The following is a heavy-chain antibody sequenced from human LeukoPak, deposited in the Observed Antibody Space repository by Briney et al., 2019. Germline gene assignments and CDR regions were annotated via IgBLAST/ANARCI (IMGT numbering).Heavy chain of an antibody. CDR2: ISSSSSYI. V-gene: IGHV3-21*01. CDR3: ARAHYRGIAAAGRVHYFDY. D-gene: IGHD6-13*01. J-gene: IGHJ4*02. Sequence: GGSLRLSCAASGFTFSSYSMNWVRQAPGKGLEWVSSISSSSSYIYYADSVKGRFTISRDNAKNSLYLQMNSLRAEDTAVYYCARAHYRGIAAAGRVHYFDYWGQGTLVTVSS. CDR1: GFTFSSYS.